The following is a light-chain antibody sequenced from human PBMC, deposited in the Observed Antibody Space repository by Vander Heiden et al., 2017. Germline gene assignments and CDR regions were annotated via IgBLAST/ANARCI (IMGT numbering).Light chain of an antibody. V-gene: IGKV1-9*01. J-gene: IGKJ2*01. CDR1: QGINSY. CDR3: QQVNNYPYT. Sequence: DIQVTQSPSFLSASVGGTVTITCRASQGINSYLTWYQQQPGKAPKILIYATSTLQRGVPSRFSGSGSGTEFTLTISSLQPEDFATYFCQQVNNYPYTFGQGTKLE. CDR2: ATS.